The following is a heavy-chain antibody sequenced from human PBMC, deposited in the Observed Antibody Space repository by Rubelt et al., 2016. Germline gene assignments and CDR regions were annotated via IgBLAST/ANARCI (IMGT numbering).Heavy chain of an antibody. CDR2: ISSSSTYM. Sequence: APGKGLEWVSSISSSSTYMFYSESVKGRFTISRDNAKTSLYLEMNSLRVEDTAVYYCARGLVGATVDYWGQGTQVTVS. V-gene: IGHV3-21*01. J-gene: IGHJ4*02. D-gene: IGHD1-26*01. CDR3: ARGLVGATVDY.